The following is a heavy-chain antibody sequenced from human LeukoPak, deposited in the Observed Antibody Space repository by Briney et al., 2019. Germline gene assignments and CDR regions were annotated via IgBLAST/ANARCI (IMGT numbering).Heavy chain of an antibody. CDR3: ARDLTTTNPDAFDI. J-gene: IGHJ3*02. D-gene: IGHD4/OR15-4a*01. CDR2: ISSSNRDI. Sequence: GGSLRLSCAASGFTFSSYSMNWVRQAPGQGLEWVSYISSSNRDIRYADSVKGRFTISRDKAKNSLYLQMNSLRAEDTPVYYCARDLTTTNPDAFDIWGQGTMVTVSS. V-gene: IGHV3-21*05. CDR1: GFTFSSYS.